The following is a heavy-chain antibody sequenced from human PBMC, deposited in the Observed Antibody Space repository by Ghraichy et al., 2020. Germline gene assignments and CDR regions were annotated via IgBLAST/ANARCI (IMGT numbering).Heavy chain of an antibody. D-gene: IGHD5-24*01. V-gene: IGHV4-39*01. J-gene: IGHJ4*02. CDR2: ICYTVST. CDR1: GGSISSSDYY. CDR3: ARTLRWLQFIDY. Sequence: SETLSLTCTVSGGSISSSDYYWGWIRQPPGKGLEWIGNICYTVSTDSNPSLKSRVTMSLDTSKNQFSLNLRSLTAADTAVYYCARTLRWLQFIDYWGQGILVTVSS.